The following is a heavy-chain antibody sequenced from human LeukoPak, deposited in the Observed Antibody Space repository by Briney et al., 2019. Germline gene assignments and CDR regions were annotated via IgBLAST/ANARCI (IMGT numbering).Heavy chain of an antibody. CDR3: ARDRHLTGTTYGALGY. CDR1: GYTFTSYY. J-gene: IGHJ4*02. CDR2: INPSGGGT. D-gene: IGHD1-7*01. V-gene: IGHV1-46*01. Sequence: GASVKVSCKASGYTFTSYYMHWVRQAPGQGLEWMGIINPSGGGTSYAQKFQGRVTMTRDTSTSTVYMELSSLRSEDTAVYYCARDRHLTGTTYGALGYWGQGTLVTVSS.